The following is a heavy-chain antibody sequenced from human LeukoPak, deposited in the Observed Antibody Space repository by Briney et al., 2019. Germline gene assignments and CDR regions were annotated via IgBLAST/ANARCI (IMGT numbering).Heavy chain of an antibody. Sequence: SQTLSLTCTVSGGSISSGGYYWSWIRQHPGKGLEWIGYIYYSGSTYYNPSLKSRVTISVDTSKNQFSLKLSSVTAADTAVYYCARGDCCSTSCYDRYWGQGTLVTVSS. J-gene: IGHJ4*02. D-gene: IGHD2-2*01. CDR1: GGSISSGGYY. CDR3: ARGDCCSTSCYDRY. V-gene: IGHV4-31*03. CDR2: IYYSGST.